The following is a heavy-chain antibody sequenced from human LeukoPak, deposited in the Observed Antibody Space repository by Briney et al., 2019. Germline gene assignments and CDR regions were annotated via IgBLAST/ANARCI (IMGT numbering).Heavy chain of an antibody. CDR1: GFTFSDYY. D-gene: IGHD3-10*01. CDR2: ISSSGSTI. J-gene: IGHJ6*03. V-gene: IGHV3-11*01. CDR3: ARDYYGSGSYYNELYYYYMDV. Sequence: GGSLRLSCAASGFTFSDYYMSWIRQAPGKGLEWVSYISSSGSTIYYADSVKGRFTISRDNAKNSLYLQMNSLRAEDTAVYYCARDYYGSGSYYNELYYYYMDVWGKGTTVTVSS.